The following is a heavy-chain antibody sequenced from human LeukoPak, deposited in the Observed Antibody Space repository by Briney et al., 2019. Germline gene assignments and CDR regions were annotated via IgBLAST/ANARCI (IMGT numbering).Heavy chain of an antibody. J-gene: IGHJ2*01. D-gene: IGHD1-26*01. V-gene: IGHV1-69*13. Sequence: GASVKVSCKASGGTFRPYAISWVRQAPGQGLEWMGGIIPLFSSTKCAQKFQGRLIFTADESMTTVYMELSSLTSEDTAVYYCARDEDSRSYYQGYWCSDLWGRGTLVTGSS. CDR1: GGTFRPYA. CDR2: IIPLFSST. CDR3: ARDEDSRSYYQGYWCSDL.